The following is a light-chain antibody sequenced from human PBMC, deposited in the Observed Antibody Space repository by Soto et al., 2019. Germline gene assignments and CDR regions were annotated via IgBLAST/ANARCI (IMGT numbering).Light chain of an antibody. J-gene: IGLJ3*02. CDR2: DDT. CDR1: SSNIGSHF. V-gene: IGLV1-51*01. CDR3: GTWDSSLSVVV. Sequence: QSVLTQPPSVSAAPVQKVTMSCSGRSSNIGSHFVAWYQQLPGTAPKLLIYDDTKRPYGIPGRFSGSKSGTSATLGITGLQTGDEADYYCGTWDSSLSVVVFGGGTKLTVL.